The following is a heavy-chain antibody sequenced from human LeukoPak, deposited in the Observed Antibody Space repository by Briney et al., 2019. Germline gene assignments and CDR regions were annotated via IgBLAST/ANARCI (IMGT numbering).Heavy chain of an antibody. D-gene: IGHD3-3*01. J-gene: IGHJ3*02. CDR1: GGSFSGYY. CDR3: ARLNTIFGVVNAFDI. CDR2: INHSGST. Sequence: SETLSLTCAVYGGSFSGYYWSWIRQPPGKGLEWIGEINHSGSTNYNPSLKSRVTISVDTSKNQFSLKLSSVTAADTAVYYCARLNTIFGVVNAFDIWGQGTMVTVSS. V-gene: IGHV4-34*01.